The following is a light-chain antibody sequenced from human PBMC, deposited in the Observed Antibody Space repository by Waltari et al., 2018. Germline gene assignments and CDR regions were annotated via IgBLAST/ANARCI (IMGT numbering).Light chain of an antibody. CDR2: SAS. J-gene: IGKJ4*01. CDR3: QKYNAAPLI. Sequence: TCRARPGMVNYLAWYQQKPGKVPRLLISSASTLQSGVPSRFSGSGSGTEFTLTIAGLQPEDVATYYCQKYNAAPLIFGGGTKVEIK. CDR1: PGMVNY. V-gene: IGKV1-27*01.